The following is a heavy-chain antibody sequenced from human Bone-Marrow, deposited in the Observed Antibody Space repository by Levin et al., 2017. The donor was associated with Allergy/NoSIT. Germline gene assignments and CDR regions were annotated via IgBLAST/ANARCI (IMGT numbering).Heavy chain of an antibody. V-gene: IGHV3-30*03. J-gene: IGHJ6*02. CDR3: VKSSGNYFYYYGMDV. Sequence: GESLKISCAASGFPFSSYAMHWVRQAPGKGLEWVTQISYNGNDKYYTDSVKGRFNIPRDNSKNTLYLQMNSLRADDTALYYCVKSSGNYFYYYGMDVWGQGTTVTVSS. CDR2: ISYNGNDK. D-gene: IGHD1-26*01. CDR1: GFPFSSYA.